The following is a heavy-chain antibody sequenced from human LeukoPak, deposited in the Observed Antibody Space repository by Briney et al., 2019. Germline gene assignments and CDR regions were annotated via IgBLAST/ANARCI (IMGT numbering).Heavy chain of an antibody. Sequence: GGSLRLSCAASGFTFSDYYMSWIRQAPGKGLEWVSYISSSGSTIYYADSVKGRLTISRDNAKNSLYLQMNSLRAEDTAVYYCARARNYDFWSGYYEYYFDYWGQGTLVTVSS. V-gene: IGHV3-11*01. D-gene: IGHD3-3*01. CDR3: ARARNYDFWSGYYEYYFDY. J-gene: IGHJ4*02. CDR1: GFTFSDYY. CDR2: ISSSGSTI.